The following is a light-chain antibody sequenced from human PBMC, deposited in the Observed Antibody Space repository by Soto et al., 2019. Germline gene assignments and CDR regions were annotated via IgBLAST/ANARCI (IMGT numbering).Light chain of an antibody. V-gene: IGKV2-28*01. CDR2: LGS. CDR3: MQALQTPIT. CDR1: QSVLHSNGYNY. J-gene: IGKJ5*01. Sequence: DIVMTESPLSLAVTPGHPASISCRSSQSVLHSNGYNYLDWYLQKPGQSPQLLIYLGSNRASGVPDRFSGSGSGTDFTLKISRVEAEDVGVYYCMQALQTPITFGQGTRLEIK.